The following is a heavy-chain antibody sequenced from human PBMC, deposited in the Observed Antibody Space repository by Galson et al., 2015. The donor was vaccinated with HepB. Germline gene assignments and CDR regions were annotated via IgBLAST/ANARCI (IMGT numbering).Heavy chain of an antibody. D-gene: IGHD3-3*01. CDR3: ARDSGAYDFWSGYQPLDAFDI. CDR2: ISSSSSTI. CDR1: GFTFSSYS. V-gene: IGHV3-48*02. Sequence: SLRLSCAASGFTFSSYSMNWVRQAPGKGLEWVSYISSSSSTIYYADSVKGRFTISRDNAKNSLYLQMNSLRDEDTAVYYCARDSGAYDFWSGYQPLDAFDIWGQGTMVTVSS. J-gene: IGHJ3*02.